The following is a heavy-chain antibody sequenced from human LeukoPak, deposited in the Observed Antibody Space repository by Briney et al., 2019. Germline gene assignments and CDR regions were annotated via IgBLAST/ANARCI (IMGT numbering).Heavy chain of an antibody. CDR3: ARGRSAYYYYGIDV. Sequence: ASVKVSCKASGYTFTSYDINWVRQATGQGLEWMGWMNANSGNTGYAQKFQGRVTMTRNTSISTAYMELSSLRSEDTAVYYCARGRSAYYYYGIDVWGQGTTVTVSS. CDR2: MNANSGNT. V-gene: IGHV1-8*01. J-gene: IGHJ6*02. CDR1: GYTFTSYD.